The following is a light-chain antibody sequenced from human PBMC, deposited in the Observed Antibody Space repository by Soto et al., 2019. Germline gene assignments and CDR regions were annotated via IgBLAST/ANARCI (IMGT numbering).Light chain of an antibody. CDR3: QQYNNWPPWT. J-gene: IGKJ1*01. V-gene: IGKV3-15*01. Sequence: EIVMTQSPATLSVSPGESATLSCRASQSVSSNLAWYQQKPSQGPRLLIYAVSTRATGIPARFRGSGSGTEFTLTISNLQSEDFAVYYCQQYNNWPPWTFGQGTKVEIQ. CDR1: QSVSSN. CDR2: AVS.